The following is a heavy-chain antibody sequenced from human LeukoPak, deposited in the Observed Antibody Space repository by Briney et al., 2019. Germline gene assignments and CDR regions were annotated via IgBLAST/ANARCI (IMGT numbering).Heavy chain of an antibody. CDR1: GFTFSSYA. CDR2: ISGSGGST. CDR3: AKDLLWYSSSSGAYYYYYGMDV. Sequence: PGGSPRLSCAASGFTFSSYAMSWVRQAPGKGLEWVSAISGSGGSTYYADSVKGRFTISRDNSKNTLYLQMNSLRAEDTAVYYCAKDLLWYSSSSGAYYYYYGMDVWGQGTTVTVSS. J-gene: IGHJ6*02. D-gene: IGHD6-6*01. V-gene: IGHV3-23*01.